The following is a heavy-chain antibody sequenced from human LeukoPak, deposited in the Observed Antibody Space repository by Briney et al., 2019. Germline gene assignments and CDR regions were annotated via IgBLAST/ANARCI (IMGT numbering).Heavy chain of an antibody. CDR1: GDSVSSNSAA. CDR2: TYYRSKWYN. V-gene: IGHV6-1*01. CDR3: AGTIPAAGENWFDP. D-gene: IGHD6-13*01. J-gene: IGHJ5*02. Sequence: SQTLSLTCAISGDSVSSNSAAWNWIRQSPSRGLEWLGRTYYRSKWYNDYAVSVKSRITINPDTSKNQFSLQLNSVTPEDTAVYYCAGTIPAAGENWFDPWGQGTLVTVSS.